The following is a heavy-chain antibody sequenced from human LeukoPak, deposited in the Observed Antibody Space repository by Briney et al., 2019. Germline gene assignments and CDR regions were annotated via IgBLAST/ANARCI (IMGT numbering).Heavy chain of an antibody. CDR3: ARGKGIAVSSFDS. CDR1: GFSFNIYA. V-gene: IGHV3-23*01. D-gene: IGHD6-19*01. J-gene: IGHJ4*02. Sequence: GGSLRLSCAASGFSFNIYAMSWVRQAPGKGLEWVSGISGSGTSTYYADSVKGRFTISRDNSKNTMSLQMNSLRAEDTALYYCARGKGIAVSSFDSWGQGTLVTVSS. CDR2: ISGSGTST.